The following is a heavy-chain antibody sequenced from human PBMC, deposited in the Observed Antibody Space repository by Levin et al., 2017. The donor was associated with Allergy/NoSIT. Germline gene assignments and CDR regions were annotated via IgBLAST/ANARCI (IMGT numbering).Heavy chain of an antibody. CDR3: ARGYSSSWYLVNWFDP. Sequence: SETLSLTCTVSGGSISSYYWSWIRQPPGKGLEWIGYIYYSGSTNYNPSLKSRVTISVDTSKNQFSLKLSSVTAADTAVYYCARGYSSSWYLVNWFDPWGQGTLVTVSS. CDR2: IYYSGST. J-gene: IGHJ5*02. CDR1: GGSISSYY. D-gene: IGHD6-13*01. V-gene: IGHV4-59*01.